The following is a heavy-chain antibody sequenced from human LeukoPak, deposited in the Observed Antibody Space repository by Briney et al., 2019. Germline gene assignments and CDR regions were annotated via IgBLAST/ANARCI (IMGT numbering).Heavy chain of an antibody. D-gene: IGHD5-24*01. V-gene: IGHV4-30-2*01. CDR1: GGSISSGGYY. J-gene: IGHJ4*02. Sequence: SQTLSLTCTVSGGSISSGGYYWSWIRQPPGKGLEWIGYIYHSGSTYYNPSLKSRVTISVDRSKNQFSLKLSSVTAADTAVYYCARSGRPDGYNSDYWGQGTLVTVSS. CDR2: IYHSGST. CDR3: ARSGRPDGYNSDY.